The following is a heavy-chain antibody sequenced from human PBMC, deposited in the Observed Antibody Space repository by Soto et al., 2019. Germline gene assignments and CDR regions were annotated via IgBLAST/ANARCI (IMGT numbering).Heavy chain of an antibody. CDR1: GGSISSGGYY. V-gene: IGHV4-31*03. J-gene: IGHJ4*02. Sequence: QVQLQESGPGLVKPSQTLSLTCTVSGGSISSGGYYWSWIRQHPGKGLEWIGYISYSGSTYYNPSRGRRVTISVDPSKNQFSLKLSSVTAADTAVYYCARDALSRDSIWGQGTLVTVSS. D-gene: IGHD3-22*01. CDR3: ARDALSRDSI. CDR2: ISYSGST.